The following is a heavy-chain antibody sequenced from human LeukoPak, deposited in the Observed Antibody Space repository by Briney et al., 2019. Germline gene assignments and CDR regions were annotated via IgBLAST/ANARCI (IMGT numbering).Heavy chain of an antibody. CDR2: IYYSGST. V-gene: IGHV4-39*07. J-gene: IGHJ3*02. CDR3: AREIINYDSSGYYRGDAFDI. Sequence: SETLSLTCTVSGGSISSYYWGWIRQPPGKGLEWIGSIYYSGSTYYNPSLKSRVTISVDTSKNQFSLKLSSVTAADTAVYYCAREIINYDSSGYYRGDAFDIWGQGTMVTVSS. D-gene: IGHD3-22*01. CDR1: GGSISSYY.